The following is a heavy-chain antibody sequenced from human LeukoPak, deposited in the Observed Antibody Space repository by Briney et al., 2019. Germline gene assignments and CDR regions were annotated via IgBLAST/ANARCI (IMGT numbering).Heavy chain of an antibody. CDR1: GFTFSSYG. CDR3: ARGEYGMDV. D-gene: IGHD1-26*01. J-gene: IGHJ6*02. Sequence: GGSLRLSCAASGFTFSSYGMHWVRQAPGKGLEWVAVIWYDGSNKYYADSVKGRFTISRDNSKNTLYLEMNRLRADDTAIYYCARGEYGMDVWGQGTTVTVSS. V-gene: IGHV3-33*01. CDR2: IWYDGSNK.